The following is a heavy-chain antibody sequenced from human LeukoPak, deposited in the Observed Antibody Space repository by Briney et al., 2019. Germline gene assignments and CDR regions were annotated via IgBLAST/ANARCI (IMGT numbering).Heavy chain of an antibody. CDR2: IYYSGST. CDR1: GFTVSSNY. J-gene: IGHJ5*02. V-gene: IGHV4-59*02. Sequence: GSLRLSCAASGFTVSSNYMSWIRQPPGKGLEWIGYIYYSGSTNYNPSLKSRVTISVDTSKNQFSLKLSSVTAADTAVYYCARDGPGWFDPWGQGTLVTVSS. CDR3: ARDGPGWFDP.